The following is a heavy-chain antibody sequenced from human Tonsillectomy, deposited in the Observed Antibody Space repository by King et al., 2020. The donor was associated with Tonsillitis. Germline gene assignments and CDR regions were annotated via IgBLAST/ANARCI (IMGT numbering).Heavy chain of an antibody. CDR2: IFYGGST. CDR1: GGSISSSSYY. D-gene: IGHD2-21*02. J-gene: IGHJ4*02. V-gene: IGHV4-39*07. Sequence: QLQESGPGLVKPSETLSLTCTVSGGSISSSSYYWGWIRQPPGKGLEWIGSIFYGGSTYYNPSLKTRVTMSVDTSKNQFSLKLSSVSAADTAVYYCARHVWWGPFRYWGQGTLVTVSS. CDR3: ARHVWWGPFRY.